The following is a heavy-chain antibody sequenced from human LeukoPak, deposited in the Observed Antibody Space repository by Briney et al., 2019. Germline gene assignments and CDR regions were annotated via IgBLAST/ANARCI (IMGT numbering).Heavy chain of an antibody. CDR3: ARVWLISNDAFDI. CDR1: GFTFSSYW. J-gene: IGHJ3*02. V-gene: IGHV3-74*01. CDR2: INSDGSST. Sequence: GGSLRLSCAASGFTFSSYWMHWVRQAPGKGLVWVSRINSDGSSTSYADSVKGRFTISRDNAKNTLYLQMNSLRAEDTAVYYCARVWLISNDAFDIWSQGTMVTVSS. D-gene: IGHD6-19*01.